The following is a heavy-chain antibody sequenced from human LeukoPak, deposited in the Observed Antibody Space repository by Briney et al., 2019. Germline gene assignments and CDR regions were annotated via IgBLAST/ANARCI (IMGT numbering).Heavy chain of an antibody. CDR3: ARGGYCGGDCYFYY. Sequence: SETLSLTCTVSGGSISSYYWSWIRQPPGKGLEWIGYIYYTGSTNYNPSLKSRVTISVDTSKNQFSLKLSSVTAADTAVYYCARGGYCGGDCYFYYWGQGTLVTVSS. CDR2: IYYTGST. D-gene: IGHD2-21*02. CDR1: GGSISSYY. V-gene: IGHV4-59*08. J-gene: IGHJ4*02.